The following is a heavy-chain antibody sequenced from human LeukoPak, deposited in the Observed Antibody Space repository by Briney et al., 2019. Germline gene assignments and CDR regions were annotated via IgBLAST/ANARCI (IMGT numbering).Heavy chain of an antibody. V-gene: IGHV3-21*01. D-gene: IGHD1-1*01. Sequence: GGSLILSCAASGFTFSSYSMDWVRQAPGKGLEWVSSISSSSSYTYYADSVKGRFTISRDNAKNSLYLQMNSLRAEDTAVYYCARGVYNWNDNGDDAFDIWGQGTMVTASS. J-gene: IGHJ3*02. CDR2: ISSSSSYT. CDR1: GFTFSSYS. CDR3: ARGVYNWNDNGDDAFDI.